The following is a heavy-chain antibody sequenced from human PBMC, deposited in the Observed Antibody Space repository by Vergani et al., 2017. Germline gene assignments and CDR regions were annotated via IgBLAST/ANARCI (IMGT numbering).Heavy chain of an antibody. J-gene: IGHJ4*02. D-gene: IGHD3-22*01. V-gene: IGHV1-69*13. CDR2: IIPIFGTA. Sequence: QVQLVQSGAEVKKPGSSVKVSCKASGGTFSRYAISWVRQAPGQGPEWMGGIIPIFGTANYAQKFQGRVTITADESTSTAYMELSSLRYDDTAVYYCARQYAYDSSGYYYAYWGQGTLVTVSS. CDR3: ARQYAYDSSGYYYAY. CDR1: GGTFSRYA.